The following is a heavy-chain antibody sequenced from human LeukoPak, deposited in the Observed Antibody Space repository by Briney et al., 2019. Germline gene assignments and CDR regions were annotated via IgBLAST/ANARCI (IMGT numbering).Heavy chain of an antibody. CDR1: GFTFSTYS. Sequence: PGGSLRLSCAASGFTFSTYSTNWVRQAPGRGLEWISYISGFTSTISYADSVKGRFTISRDNGKNSLYLQMNSLRDEDTALYYCTRDAATAGTYWYFDLWGRGTLVTVSS. CDR3: TRDAATAGTYWYFDL. J-gene: IGHJ2*01. CDR2: ISGFTSTI. V-gene: IGHV3-48*02. D-gene: IGHD6-13*01.